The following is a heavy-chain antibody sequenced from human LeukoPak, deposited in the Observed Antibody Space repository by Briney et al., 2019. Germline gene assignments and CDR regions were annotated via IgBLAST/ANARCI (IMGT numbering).Heavy chain of an antibody. D-gene: IGHD3/OR15-3a*01. J-gene: IGHJ4*02. Sequence: SETLSLTCTVSGVSISSSNSYWGWIRQPPGKGLEWIGSIYYSGNTYYNPSLKSQVSISIDTSKNQFSLRLTSVTAADTAVYYCARQTGSGLYILPGGQGTLVTVSS. CDR3: ARQTGSGLYILP. V-gene: IGHV4-39*01. CDR2: IYYSGNT. CDR1: GVSISSSNSY.